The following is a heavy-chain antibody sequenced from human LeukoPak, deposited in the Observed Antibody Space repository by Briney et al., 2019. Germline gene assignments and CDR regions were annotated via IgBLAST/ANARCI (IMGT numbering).Heavy chain of an antibody. CDR1: GFTFSSYA. J-gene: IGHJ4*02. CDR2: VSGSGGTT. V-gene: IGHV3-23*01. Sequence: GSLRLSGAASGFTFSSYAMSWVRQAPGKGLEWVSSVSGSGGTTYYADSVKGRFTISRDSSKNTLYLQMYSLRAEDTAVYYCASGRVTGIDYYFFPFDYWGQGTPVTVSS. D-gene: IGHD1-26*01. CDR3: ASGRVTGIDYYFFPFDY.